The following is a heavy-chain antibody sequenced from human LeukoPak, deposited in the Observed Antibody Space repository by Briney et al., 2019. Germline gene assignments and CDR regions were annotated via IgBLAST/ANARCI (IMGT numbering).Heavy chain of an antibody. CDR3: ARDSSRSHYYDSSGYYFNNWFDP. CDR1: GYTFTGYY. J-gene: IGHJ5*02. Sequence: GASVKVSCKASGYTFTGYYMHWVRQAPGQGLEWMGWINPNSGGTNYAQKFQGRVTMTRDTSISTAYMELSRLRCDDTAVYYCARDSSRSHYYDSSGYYFNNWFDPWGQGTLVTVSS. CDR2: INPNSGGT. D-gene: IGHD3-22*01. V-gene: IGHV1-2*02.